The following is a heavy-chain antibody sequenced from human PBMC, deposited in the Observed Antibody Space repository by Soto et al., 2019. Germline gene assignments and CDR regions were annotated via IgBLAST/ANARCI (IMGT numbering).Heavy chain of an antibody. V-gene: IGHV3-23*01. J-gene: IGHJ3*02. Sequence: GGSLRLSCVASGFPFSSYAMSWVRQTPGKGLEWVSGISGSGGRTYYADSVKGWFTISRDNSNNTLSLQMHILRVEDTAVYFCAKGGYYSLFDIWGQGTMVTVSS. CDR2: ISGSGGRT. CDR3: AKGGYYSLFDI. CDR1: GFPFSSYA. D-gene: IGHD3-16*01.